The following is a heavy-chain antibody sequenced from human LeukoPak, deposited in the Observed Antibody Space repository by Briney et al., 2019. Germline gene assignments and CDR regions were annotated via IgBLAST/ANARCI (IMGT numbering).Heavy chain of an antibody. CDR3: VRLKTGY. V-gene: IGHV3-74*01. CDR2: INGDGSTT. CDR1: GFTFSNYW. J-gene: IGHJ4*02. Sequence: PGGSLSLSCAASGFTFSNYWMHWVRQAPGKWLVCVSRINGDGSTTAYAGSVKCRFTISRDNAKNTAYLQINSLRAEETAVNYCVRLKTGYCGQGTLVTVPS.